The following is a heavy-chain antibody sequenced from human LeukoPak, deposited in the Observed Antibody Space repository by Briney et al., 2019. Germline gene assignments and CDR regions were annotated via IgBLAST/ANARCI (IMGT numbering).Heavy chain of an antibody. CDR3: ARQEVYCSSTSCYARGYSYGTFFDY. CDR2: INHSGST. J-gene: IGHJ4*02. D-gene: IGHD2-2*01. V-gene: IGHV4-34*01. Sequence: SETLSLTCAVYGGSFSGYYWSWIRQPPGKGLEWIGEINHSGSTNYNPSLKSRVTISVDTSKNQFSLKLSSVTAADTAVYYCARQEVYCSSTSCYARGYSYGTFFDYWGQGTLVTVSS. CDR1: GGSFSGYY.